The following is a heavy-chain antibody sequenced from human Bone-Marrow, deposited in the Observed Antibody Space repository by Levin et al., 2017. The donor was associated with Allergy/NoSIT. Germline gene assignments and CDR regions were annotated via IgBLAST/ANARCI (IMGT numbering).Heavy chain of an antibody. V-gene: IGHV4-4*02. CDR1: GGSISSGNW. J-gene: IGHJ4*02. Sequence: KPSETLSLTCAVSGGSISSGNWWSWVRQSPGKGLEWIGEIHHSGSTNYTPSLKSRVTVSVDSVKNHFSLKLTSVTAADTAVYYCAREEADYYFAYWGQGTPVTVSS. CDR3: AREEADYYFAY. D-gene: IGHD2-21*02. CDR2: IHHSGST.